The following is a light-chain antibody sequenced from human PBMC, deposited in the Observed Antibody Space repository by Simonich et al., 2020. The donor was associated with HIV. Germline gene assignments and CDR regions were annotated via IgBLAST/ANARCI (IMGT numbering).Light chain of an antibody. Sequence: SYELTQPPSVSVSPGQTARITCPGDALPKKYAYWYQPKSGQAPVLVIYEDSKRRSGIPGRFSGSSSGTMATLTISGAQVEDEADYYCHSTDSSGNHRVFGGGTKLTVL. V-gene: IGLV3-10*01. CDR2: EDS. J-gene: IGLJ2*01. CDR3: HSTDSSGNHRV. CDR1: ALPKKY.